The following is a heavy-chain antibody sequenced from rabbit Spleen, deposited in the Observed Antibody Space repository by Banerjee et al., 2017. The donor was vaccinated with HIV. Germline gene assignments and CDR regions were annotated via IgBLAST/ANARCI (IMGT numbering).Heavy chain of an antibody. D-gene: IGHD6-1*01. V-gene: IGHV1S40*01. CDR1: GFSLSSSYH. CDR3: ARESYNTYGLDL. CDR2: IDPIYGNA. J-gene: IGHJ6*01. Sequence: QSLEESGGDLVKPGASLTLTCTVSGFSLSSSYHLSWVRQAPGKGLEWIGTIDPIYGNAFYATWARAQFTISKTSSTTVTLRMTSLTAADTATYFCARESYNTYGLDLWGPGTLVTVS.